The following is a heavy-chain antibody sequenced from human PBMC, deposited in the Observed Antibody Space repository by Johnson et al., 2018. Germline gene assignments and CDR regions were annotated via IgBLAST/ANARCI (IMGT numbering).Heavy chain of an antibody. CDR1: GFTFSSYG. Sequence: QVQLQESGGGVVQXGRSXRLXCAASGFTFSSYGMHWVRQAPGKGLEWVAVIWYDGSNKYYADSVKGRFTISRDNSKNTLYLQMNSLRAEDTAVYYCARDTGGGIQLEPDAFDIWGQGTMVTVSS. CDR3: ARDTGGGIQLEPDAFDI. V-gene: IGHV3-33*01. J-gene: IGHJ3*02. D-gene: IGHD5-18*01. CDR2: IWYDGSNK.